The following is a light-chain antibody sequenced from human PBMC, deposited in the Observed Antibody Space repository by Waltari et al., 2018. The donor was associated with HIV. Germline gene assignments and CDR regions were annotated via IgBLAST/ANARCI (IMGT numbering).Light chain of an antibody. CDR2: DIN. CDR1: STDSRFYQY. V-gene: IGLV2-14*03. J-gene: IGLJ2*01. CDR3: ASNRLDYTLI. Sequence: QSALTQPASVSGFLGQSINISCTGISTDSRFYQYVSWYQQHPGKIPRLIIFDINNRPSGVSDPCSGSRSGNSASLTFSGLQSGDEAHYYCASNRLDYTLIFGGGTKLTVL.